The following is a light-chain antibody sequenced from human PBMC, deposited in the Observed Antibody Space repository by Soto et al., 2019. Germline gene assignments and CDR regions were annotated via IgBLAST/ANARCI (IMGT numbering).Light chain of an antibody. CDR2: DAS. V-gene: IGKV1-5*02. CDR3: QQYYSFWT. J-gene: IGKJ1*01. CDR1: RSVDKW. Sequence: DIQMTQSPSTLSASLGDRVTIICRASRSVDKWLAWYQQKSGKAPKLLIYDASHLQSGVPSRFGGSGSGTEFTLTINNLQPEDVATYYCQQYYSFWTFGQGTTVEV.